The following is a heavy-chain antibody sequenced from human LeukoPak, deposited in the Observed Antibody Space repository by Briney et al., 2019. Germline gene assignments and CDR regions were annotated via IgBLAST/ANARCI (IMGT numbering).Heavy chain of an antibody. CDR3: ARGPPRDIVVVPAAMPAPWGMDV. D-gene: IGHD2-2*01. CDR1: GGSISSYY. V-gene: IGHV4-59*01. Sequence: SETLSLTCTVSGGSISSYYWSWIRQPPGKGLEWIGYIYYSGSTNYNPSLKSRVTISVDTSKNQFSLKLSSVTAADTAVYYCARGPPRDIVVVPAAMPAPWGMDVWGQGTTVTVSS. CDR2: IYYSGST. J-gene: IGHJ6*02.